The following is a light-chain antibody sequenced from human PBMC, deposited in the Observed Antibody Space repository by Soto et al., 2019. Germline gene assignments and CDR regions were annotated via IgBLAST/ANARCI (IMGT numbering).Light chain of an antibody. V-gene: IGLV2-11*01. Sequence: QSALTQPRSVSGSPGQSVTISCTGTTSDVRDYNYVSWYQQHAGKAPKLMIYDVTNRPSGVPDRFSGSKSGNTASLTISGLQAEDEADYYCCSYAHRSPPLYVFGTGTKVTVL. J-gene: IGLJ1*01. CDR3: CSYAHRSPPLYV. CDR1: TSDVRDYNY. CDR2: DVT.